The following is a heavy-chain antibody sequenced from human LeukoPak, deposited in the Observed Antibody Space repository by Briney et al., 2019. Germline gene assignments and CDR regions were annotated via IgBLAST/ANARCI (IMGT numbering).Heavy chain of an antibody. D-gene: IGHD2-15*01. CDR1: GFTFSSCS. V-gene: IGHV3-21*04. CDR2: MSISSSYI. Sequence: PGGSLRLSCAASGFTFSSCSMNWVRQAPGKGLEWVSSMSISSSYIYYADSAKGRFTISRDNAKNSLYLQMNSLRAEDTAIYYCAKNGDRGAYCSGGSCYPYYYYNMDVWGKGTTVTISS. CDR3: AKNGDRGAYCSGGSCYPYYYYNMDV. J-gene: IGHJ6*03.